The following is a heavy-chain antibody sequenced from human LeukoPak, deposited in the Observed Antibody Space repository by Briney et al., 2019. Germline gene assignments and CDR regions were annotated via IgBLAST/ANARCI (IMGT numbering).Heavy chain of an antibody. D-gene: IGHD2-21*01. J-gene: IGHJ3*02. CDR3: ARPGAIVVEDWAFDI. Sequence: SETLSLTCTVSGGSISSYYWSWIRQPPGKGLEWIGYIYYSGSTNYNPSLMSRVTISVDTSQNQFSLKLSSVTAADTAVYYCARPGAIVVEDWAFDIWGQGTMVTVSS. V-gene: IGHV4-59*08. CDR1: GGSISSYY. CDR2: IYYSGST.